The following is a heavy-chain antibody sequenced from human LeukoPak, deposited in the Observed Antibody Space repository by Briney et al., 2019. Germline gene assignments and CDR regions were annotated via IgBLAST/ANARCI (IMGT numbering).Heavy chain of an antibody. CDR2: IKQDGSEK. D-gene: IGHD2-15*01. CDR3: ANIRCSGGSCHYFGY. Sequence: GGSLRLSCAASGFTVSSHWMSWVRQAPGKGLDWVANIKQDGSEKYYEDSVKGRFTISRDNTKNSLYLQMNSLRAEDTAVYYCANIRCSGGSCHYFGYWGQGTLVTVSS. J-gene: IGHJ4*02. V-gene: IGHV3-7*03. CDR1: GFTVSSHW.